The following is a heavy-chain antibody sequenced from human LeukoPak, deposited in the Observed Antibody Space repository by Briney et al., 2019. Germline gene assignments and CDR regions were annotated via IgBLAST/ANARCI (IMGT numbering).Heavy chain of an antibody. CDR1: GYTFTDYG. CDR3: AKGGTEAEGDY. D-gene: IGHD6-19*01. CDR2: ISGFNGKT. J-gene: IGHJ4*02. Sequence: ASVKVSCKASGYTFTDYGISWVRQAPGQGRGWMGRISGFNGKTDYTQKFQDRVTMTTDTSTSTAYMELRSLPFDDTAVYYCAKGGTEAEGDYWGQGTLVTVSS. V-gene: IGHV1-18*01.